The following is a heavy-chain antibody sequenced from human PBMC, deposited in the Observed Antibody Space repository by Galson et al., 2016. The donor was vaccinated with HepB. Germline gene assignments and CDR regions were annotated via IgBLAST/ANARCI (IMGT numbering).Heavy chain of an antibody. D-gene: IGHD4-11*01. J-gene: IGHJ4*02. V-gene: IGHV3-49*04. Sequence: SLRLSCAASGFSFSRYAMHWVRQAPGKGLEWVGFIRIKAYGETTEYAASVKGRFTISRDDSKSIAYLQMSSLRTEDTALYYCTRVGNDYSNYGAFDYWGQGTLVTVSS. CDR3: TRVGNDYSNYGAFDY. CDR2: IRIKAYGETT. CDR1: GFSFSRYA.